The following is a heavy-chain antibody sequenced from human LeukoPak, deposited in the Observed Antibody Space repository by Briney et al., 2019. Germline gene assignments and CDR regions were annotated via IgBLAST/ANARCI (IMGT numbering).Heavy chain of an antibody. D-gene: IGHD2-2*01. J-gene: IGHJ5*02. CDR2: ISAYNGNT. CDR1: GGTFSSYG. Sequence: GASVKVSCKASGGTFSSYGISWVRQAPGQGLEWMGWISAYNGNTNYAQKLQGRVTMTTDTSTSTAYMELRSLRSDDTAVYYCARSPTSRIVVVPDENWFDPWGQGTLVTVSS. CDR3: ARSPTSRIVVVPDENWFDP. V-gene: IGHV1-18*01.